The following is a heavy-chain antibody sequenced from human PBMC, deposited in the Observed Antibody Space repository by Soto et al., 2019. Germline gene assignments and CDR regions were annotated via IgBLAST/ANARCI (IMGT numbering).Heavy chain of an antibody. J-gene: IGHJ5*02. CDR2: INHSGST. CDR3: ARDPGSTYYYGSGSYYINWFDP. Sequence: SETLSLTCAVYGGSFSGYYWSWIRQPPGKGLEWIGEINHSGSTNYNPSLKSRVTISVDTSKNQFSLKLSSVTAADTAVYYCARDPGSTYYYGSGSYYINWFDPWGQGTLVTVSS. CDR1: GGSFSGYY. V-gene: IGHV4-34*01. D-gene: IGHD3-10*01.